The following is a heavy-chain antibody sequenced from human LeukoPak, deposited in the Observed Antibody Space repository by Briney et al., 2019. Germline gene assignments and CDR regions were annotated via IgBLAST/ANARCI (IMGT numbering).Heavy chain of an antibody. Sequence: ASVKVSCKASGYTFTGYYMHWVRQAPGQGLEWMGWMNPNSGNTGYAQKFQGRVTITRNTSISTAYMELSSLRSEDTAVYYCARTTVTTFGDYWGQGPLVTVSS. V-gene: IGHV1-8*03. D-gene: IGHD4-17*01. CDR1: GYTFTGYY. J-gene: IGHJ4*02. CDR2: MNPNSGNT. CDR3: ARTTVTTFGDY.